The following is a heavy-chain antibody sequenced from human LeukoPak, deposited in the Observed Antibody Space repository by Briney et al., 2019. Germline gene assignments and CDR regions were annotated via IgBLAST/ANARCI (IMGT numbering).Heavy chain of an antibody. D-gene: IGHD1-14*01. Sequence: PSETLSLTCTVSSYSISSVYYWGWIRQPPGKGLEWIASVYHDGNTFYNPSLKSRVTISADTSKNQFSLKLNSVTAADTAVYYCASGLPEDYFDHWGQGTLVTVSS. CDR3: ASGLPEDYFDH. CDR2: VYHDGNT. CDR1: SYSISSVYY. V-gene: IGHV4-38-2*02. J-gene: IGHJ4*02.